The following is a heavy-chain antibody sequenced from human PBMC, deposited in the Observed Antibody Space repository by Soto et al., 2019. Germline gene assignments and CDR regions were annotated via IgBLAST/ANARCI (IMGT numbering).Heavy chain of an antibody. Sequence: GESLKISCKGSGYSFTSYWIGGVRQMPGKGLEWMGIIYPGDSDTRYSPSCQGQVTISADKSITTAYLQWSSLKASATAMYYCARHLYCRSTSCYIGYSSSCYDFDYWGQGTLVTVSS. V-gene: IGHV5-51*01. CDR1: GYSFTSYW. CDR2: IYPGDSDT. CDR3: ARHLYCRSTSCYIGYSSSCYDFDY. D-gene: IGHD2-2*02. J-gene: IGHJ4*02.